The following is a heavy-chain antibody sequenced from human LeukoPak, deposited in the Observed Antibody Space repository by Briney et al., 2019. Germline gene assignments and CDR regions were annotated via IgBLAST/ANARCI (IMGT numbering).Heavy chain of an antibody. CDR1: GGSISSYY. CDR3: ARKEDYYGSFDP. D-gene: IGHD3-10*01. V-gene: IGHV4-59*08. Sequence: SETLSLTCTVSGGSISSYYWSWIRQPPGKGLEWIGYIYYSGSTNYNPSLKSRVTISVDTSKNQFSLKLSSVTAADTAVYYCARKEDYYGSFDPWGQGTLVTVSS. CDR2: IYYSGST. J-gene: IGHJ5*02.